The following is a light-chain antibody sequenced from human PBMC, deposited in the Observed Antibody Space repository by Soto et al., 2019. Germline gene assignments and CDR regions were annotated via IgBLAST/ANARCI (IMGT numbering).Light chain of an antibody. CDR1: SGHSSYA. Sequence: QLVLTQSPSASASLGASVKLTCTLSSGHSSYAIAWHQQQPEKGPRYLMKLNSDGSHSKGDGIPDRFSGSSSGAERYLTISSLQSEDEADCYCQTWGTGIQFGGGTKLTVL. CDR3: QTWGTGIQ. V-gene: IGLV4-69*01. CDR2: LNSDGSH. J-gene: IGLJ2*01.